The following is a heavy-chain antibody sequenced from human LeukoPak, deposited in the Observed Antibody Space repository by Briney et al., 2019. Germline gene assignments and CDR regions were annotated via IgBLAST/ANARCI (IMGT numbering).Heavy chain of an antibody. CDR3: ARVGRAVALFDY. CDR2: IKQDGSEK. Sequence: GGSLRLSCEASGFTFRRYWMSWVRQAPGKGLEWVANIKQDGSEKYYVDSVKGRFTISRDNAKNSLYLQMNSLRAEDTAVYYCARVGRAVALFDYWGQGTLVTVSS. V-gene: IGHV3-7*01. J-gene: IGHJ4*02. D-gene: IGHD6-19*01. CDR1: GFTFRRYW.